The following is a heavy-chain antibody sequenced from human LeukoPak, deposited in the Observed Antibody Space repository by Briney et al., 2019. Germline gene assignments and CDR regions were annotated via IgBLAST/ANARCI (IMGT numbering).Heavy chain of an antibody. CDR3: ARVRQWLVPGDAFDI. V-gene: IGHV4-38-2*02. CDR1: GYSISSGYY. CDR2: IYHSGRT. J-gene: IGHJ3*02. Sequence: SETLSLTCTVSGYSISSGYYWGWIRQPPGKGLEWIGSIYHSGRTFYNPSLKSRVTISVDTSKNQFSLKLTSVTAADTAVYYCARVRQWLVPGDAFDIWGQGTMVTVSS. D-gene: IGHD6-19*01.